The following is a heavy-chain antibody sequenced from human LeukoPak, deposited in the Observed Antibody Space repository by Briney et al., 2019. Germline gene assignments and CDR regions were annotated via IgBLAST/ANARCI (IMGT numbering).Heavy chain of an antibody. D-gene: IGHD1-26*01. Sequence: SETLSLTCTVSGGSISSGSYYWSWIRQPAGKGLEWIGRIYTSGSTNYNPSLKSRVTISVDTSKNQFSLKLSSVTAADTAVYYCAGRSYSAYYFDYWGQGTLVTVSS. J-gene: IGHJ4*02. CDR1: GGSISSGSYY. CDR3: AGRSYSAYYFDY. CDR2: IYTSGST. V-gene: IGHV4-61*02.